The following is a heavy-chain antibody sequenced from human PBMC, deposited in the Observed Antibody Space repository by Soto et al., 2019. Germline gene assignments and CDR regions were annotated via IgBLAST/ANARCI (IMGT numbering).Heavy chain of an antibody. V-gene: IGHV5-10-1*01. Sequence: PGESLKISCKGSGYIFTSYWISWVRQMPGKGLEWMGRLDPTDSYTNYSPSFKGHVTISADKSISTAYLQWSSLKASDTAIYYCERHESVGPPDYCGQGTMVTVST. CDR1: GYIFTSYW. CDR2: LDPTDSYT. J-gene: IGHJ4*02. CDR3: ERHESVGPPDY. D-gene: IGHD3-3*01.